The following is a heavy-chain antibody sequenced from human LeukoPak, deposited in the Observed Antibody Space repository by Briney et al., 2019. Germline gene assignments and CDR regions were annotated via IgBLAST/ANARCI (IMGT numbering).Heavy chain of an antibody. J-gene: IGHJ4*02. Sequence: GGSLRLSCAASGFTFSSYWMSWVRQAPGKGLEWVANIKQDGSEKYYVDSVKGRFTISRDNAKNSLYLQMNSLRAEDTAVYYCARGLRYDSSGYYYFDYWGQGTLVTVSS. CDR1: GFTFSSYW. V-gene: IGHV3-7*01. CDR3: ARGLRYDSSGYYYFDY. D-gene: IGHD3-22*01. CDR2: IKQDGSEK.